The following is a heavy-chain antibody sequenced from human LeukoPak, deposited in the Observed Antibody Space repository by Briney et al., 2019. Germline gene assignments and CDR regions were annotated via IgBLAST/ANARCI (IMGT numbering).Heavy chain of an antibody. CDR1: GFTFSDYY. V-gene: IGHV3-11*04. D-gene: IGHD3-22*01. Sequence: GGSLRLSCAASGFTFSDYYMSWIRQAPGKGLEWVSYISSSGSTIYYADSVKGRFTISRDNAKNSLYLQMNSLRAEDTAVYYCASSVRYYYDSSGPAAPYYWGQGTLVTVSS. J-gene: IGHJ4*02. CDR2: ISSSGSTI. CDR3: ASSVRYYYDSSGPAAPYY.